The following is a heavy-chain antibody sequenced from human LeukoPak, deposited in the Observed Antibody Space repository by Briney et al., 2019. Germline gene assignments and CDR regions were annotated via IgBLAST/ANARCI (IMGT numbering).Heavy chain of an antibody. D-gene: IGHD3-22*01. V-gene: IGHV4-59*01. J-gene: IGHJ4*02. CDR1: GGSISSYY. CDR2: IYYSGST. CDR3: ARYHSSGYYGHFDY. Sequence: SETLSLTCTVSGGSISSYYWSWIRQPPGKGLKWIGYIYYSGSTNYNPSLKSRVTISVDTSKNQFSLKLSSVTAADTAVYYCARYHSSGYYGHFDYWGQGTLVTVSS.